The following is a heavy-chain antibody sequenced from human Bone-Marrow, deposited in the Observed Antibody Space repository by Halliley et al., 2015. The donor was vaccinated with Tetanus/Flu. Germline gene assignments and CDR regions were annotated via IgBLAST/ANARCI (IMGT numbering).Heavy chain of an antibody. CDR1: GGSVSDYY. J-gene: IGHJ6*02. D-gene: IGHD3-10*01. V-gene: IGHV4-59*02. CDR3: ARDSGSAFYGIDV. CDR2: IQDGGTA. Sequence: TLSLTCTVSGGSVSDYYWTWIRQPPGKGLEWIGYIQDGGTATYNPSLKSRVTISVDTSKTDFSLRLTSVTASDTALYYCARDSGSAFYGIDVWGPGTTVTVSS.